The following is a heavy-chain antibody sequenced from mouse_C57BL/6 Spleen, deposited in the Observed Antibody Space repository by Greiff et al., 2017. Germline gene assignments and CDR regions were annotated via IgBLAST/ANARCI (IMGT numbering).Heavy chain of an antibody. V-gene: IGHV1-15*01. Sequence: QVQLQQSGAELVRPGASVTLSCKASGYTFTDYDMHWVKQTPVHGLEWIGAIDPETGGTAYNQKFKGKAILTADKSSSTAYMELRSLTSEDSAVYYCTRYGNYWFAYWGQGTLVTVSA. CDR1: GYTFTDYD. CDR3: TRYGNYWFAY. CDR2: IDPETGGT. J-gene: IGHJ3*01. D-gene: IGHD2-1*01.